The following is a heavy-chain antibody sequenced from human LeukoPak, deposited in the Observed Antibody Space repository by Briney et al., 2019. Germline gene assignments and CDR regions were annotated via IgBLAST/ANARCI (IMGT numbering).Heavy chain of an antibody. Sequence: GESLKISCQGSGYSFTSYWISWVRQMPGKGLEWMGIIYPGDSDVRYSPSFQGQVTISVDKSITTAYLQWSSLKASDTAMYYCATAKTVFWGVRQNDYFDYWGQGTLVTVSS. CDR3: ATAKTVFWGVRQNDYFDY. V-gene: IGHV5-51*01. J-gene: IGHJ4*02. CDR2: IYPGDSDV. D-gene: IGHD3-16*01. CDR1: GYSFTSYW.